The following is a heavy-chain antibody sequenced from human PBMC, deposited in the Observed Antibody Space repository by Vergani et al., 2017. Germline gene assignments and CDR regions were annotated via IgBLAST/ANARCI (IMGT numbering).Heavy chain of an antibody. D-gene: IGHD6-13*01. Sequence: EVQLLESGGGLVQPGGSLRLSCAASGFTFSSYAMSWVRQAPGKGLEWVSAISGSGGSTYYADSVKGRFTISRDNAKNSLYLQMNSLRAEDTAVYYCARGRPIAAAGTGAYWGQGTLVTVSS. CDR2: ISGSGGST. J-gene: IGHJ4*02. CDR1: GFTFSSYA. CDR3: ARGRPIAAAGTGAY. V-gene: IGHV3-23*01.